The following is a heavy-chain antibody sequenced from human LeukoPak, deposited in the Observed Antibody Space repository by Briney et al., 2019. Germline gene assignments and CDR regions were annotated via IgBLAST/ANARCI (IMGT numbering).Heavy chain of an antibody. CDR2: IRQDGNQI. CDR3: AKDRRIVPAAIPYYFDY. J-gene: IGHJ4*02. D-gene: IGHD2-2*01. Sequence: GGSLRLSCAASGFSFERHWMSWVRQAPEKALEWVATIRQDGNQIHYLDSVKGRFIISRDNAKNSLYLQMNSLRAEDTAVYYCAKDRRIVPAAIPYYFDYCGQGTLVTVSS. CDR1: GFSFERHW. V-gene: IGHV3-7*01.